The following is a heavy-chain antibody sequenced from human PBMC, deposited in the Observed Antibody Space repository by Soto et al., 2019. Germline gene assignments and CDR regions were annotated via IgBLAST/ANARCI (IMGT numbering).Heavy chain of an antibody. D-gene: IGHD2-2*01. CDR1: GYTLTELS. CDR3: ATGYCSSTSCLIFFDY. V-gene: IGHV1-24*01. J-gene: IGHJ4*02. Sequence: QVQLVQSGAEVKKPGASVKVSCKVSGYTLTELSMHWVRQAPGKGLEWMGGFDPEDGETIYAQKFQGRVTMTEDTSTDTAYMELSSLRSEDTAVYYCATGYCSSTSCLIFFDYWGQGTLVTVSS. CDR2: FDPEDGET.